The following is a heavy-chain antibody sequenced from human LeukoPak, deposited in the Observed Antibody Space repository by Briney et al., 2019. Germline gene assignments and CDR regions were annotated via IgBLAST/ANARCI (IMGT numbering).Heavy chain of an antibody. CDR2: ISAYNGNT. D-gene: IGHD3-3*01. CDR1: GYTFTSYG. J-gene: IGHJ5*02. Sequence: ASVKVSCKASGYTFTSYGISWVRQAPGQGLEWMGWISAYNGNTNYAQKLQGRVTMTTDTSTSTAYMELRSLRSDDTAVYYCARDPSGVVISNWFDPWGQGTLSPSPQ. V-gene: IGHV1-18*01. CDR3: ARDPSGVVISNWFDP.